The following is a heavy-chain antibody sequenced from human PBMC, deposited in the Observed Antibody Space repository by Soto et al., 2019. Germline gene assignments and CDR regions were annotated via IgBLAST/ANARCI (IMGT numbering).Heavy chain of an antibody. CDR3: AHRVLRTVFGLVTTTAIYFDF. CDR2: IYWDDDK. CDR1: GFSLTTSGVG. V-gene: IGHV2-5*02. Sequence: QITLNESGPTQVNPRQTLTLTCTFSGFSLTTSGVGVGWIRQSPGKAPEWLALIYWDDDKRYSPSLKSRLTLTKDPSKNQVVLTMADLDPADTATYYCAHRVLRTVFGLVTTTAIYFDFWGQGTPVAVSS. J-gene: IGHJ4*02. D-gene: IGHD3-3*01.